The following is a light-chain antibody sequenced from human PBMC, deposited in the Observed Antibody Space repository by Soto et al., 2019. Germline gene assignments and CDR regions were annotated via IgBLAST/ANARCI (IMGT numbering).Light chain of an antibody. CDR3: QQYNNWPPT. Sequence: EIVMTQSPATLSVSPGERATLSCRASQSVYIYLAWYQQKPGQAPRLLIYGASTRATGIPARFSGSGSGTEFTLTISSLQSEDFAVYYCQQYNNWPPTFGQGAKVEVK. J-gene: IGKJ1*01. CDR1: QSVYIY. V-gene: IGKV3-15*01. CDR2: GAS.